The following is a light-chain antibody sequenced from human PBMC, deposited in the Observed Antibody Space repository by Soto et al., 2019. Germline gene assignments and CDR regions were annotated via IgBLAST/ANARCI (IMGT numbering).Light chain of an antibody. CDR3: QSYASSLSGSV. CDR1: STNIGADYD. V-gene: IGLV1-40*01. Sequence: QPVLTQPPSVSGSPGQRVTISCTGSSTNIGADYDVSWYQQLPGTAPKLLIYGNSNRPSGVPDRFSGSKSGTSASLAITGLQAEDEADYYCQSYASSLSGSVFGGGTKLTVL. CDR2: GNS. J-gene: IGLJ2*01.